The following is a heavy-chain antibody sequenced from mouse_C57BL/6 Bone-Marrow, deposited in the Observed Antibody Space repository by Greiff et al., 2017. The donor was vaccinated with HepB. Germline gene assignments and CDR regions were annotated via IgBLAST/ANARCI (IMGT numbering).Heavy chain of an antibody. CDR3: ARDYYGSSHWYFDV. D-gene: IGHD1-1*01. CDR1: GYSITSGYD. J-gene: IGHJ1*03. Sequence: ESGPGMVKPSQSLSLTCTVTGYSITSGYDWHWIRHFPGNKLEWMGYISYSGSTNYNPSLKSRISITHDTSKNHFFLTLNSVTTEDTATYYCARDYYGSSHWYFDVWGTGTTVTVSS. CDR2: ISYSGST. V-gene: IGHV3-1*01.